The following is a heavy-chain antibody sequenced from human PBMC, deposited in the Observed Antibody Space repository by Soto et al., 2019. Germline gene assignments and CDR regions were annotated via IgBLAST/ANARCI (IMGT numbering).Heavy chain of an antibody. V-gene: IGHV4-34*01. CDR3: ASRYSYSSGWYRKGFDP. D-gene: IGHD6-19*01. Sequence: SETLSLTCAVYGGSFSGYYWSWIRQPPGKGLEWIGEINHSGSTNYNPSLKSRVTISVDTSKNQFSLKLSSVTAADTAVYYCASRYSYSSGWYRKGFDPWGQGTLVTVSS. CDR1: GGSFSGYY. CDR2: INHSGST. J-gene: IGHJ5*02.